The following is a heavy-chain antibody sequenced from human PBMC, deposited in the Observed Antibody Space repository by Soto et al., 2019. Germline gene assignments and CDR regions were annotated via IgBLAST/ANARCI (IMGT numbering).Heavy chain of an antibody. CDR3: ARGLIYDSSGYYFDY. CDR1: GYTFSSYY. J-gene: IGHJ4*02. Sequence: ASVKVSCKASGYTFSSYYMQWVRQAPGQGLEWMGIINPSGGSTRYAQKFQGRVTMTRDTSTSTVYMELSSLRSEDTAVYYCARGLIYDSSGYYFDYWGQGTLVTVSS. V-gene: IGHV1-46*01. CDR2: INPSGGST. D-gene: IGHD3-22*01.